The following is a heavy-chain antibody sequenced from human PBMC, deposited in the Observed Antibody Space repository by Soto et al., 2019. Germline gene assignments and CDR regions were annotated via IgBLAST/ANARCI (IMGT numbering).Heavy chain of an antibody. CDR1: GYTFTNYG. J-gene: IGHJ6*02. Sequence: QLVQSGAEVKKPGASVNVSCTASGYTFTNYGISWVRQTPGQGLEWMGWISGFNGLTNYEQSLQDRLTMTTDPSTSTVYMELTSLTSDDTAVYFCARDREAMEDRYAYALDVWGQGNAVTVAS. D-gene: IGHD2-2*01. V-gene: IGHV1-18*04. CDR2: ISGFNGLT. CDR3: ARDREAMEDRYAYALDV.